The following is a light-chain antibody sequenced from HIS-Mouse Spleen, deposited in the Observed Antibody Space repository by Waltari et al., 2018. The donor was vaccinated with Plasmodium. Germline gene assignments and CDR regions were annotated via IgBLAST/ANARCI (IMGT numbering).Light chain of an antibody. V-gene: IGLV2-8*01. Sequence: QSALTQPPSASGSPGQSVTIPCTGPSRDVGGSHYVAWYQQHPGKAPKLMIYEVSKRPSGVPDRFSGSKSGNTASLTVSGLQAEDEADYYCSSYAGSNNLVFGGGTKLTVL. J-gene: IGLJ2*01. CDR2: EVS. CDR3: SSYAGSNNLV. CDR1: SRDVGGSHY.